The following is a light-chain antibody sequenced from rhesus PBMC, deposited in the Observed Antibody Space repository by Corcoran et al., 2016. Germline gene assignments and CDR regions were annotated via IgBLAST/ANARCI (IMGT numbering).Light chain of an antibody. CDR1: QNINNS. CDR2: GAS. Sequence: EIVMTQSPATLSFSPGETAIISCRTSQNINNSLAWYQQKSGQAPRLLIYGASSRATGIPDRFSGSGSGTDFPLTISSLEPEDFALYYCQETSNFYTFGPGTKLDIE. J-gene: IGKJ3*01. V-gene: IGKV3-31*02. CDR3: QETSNFYT.